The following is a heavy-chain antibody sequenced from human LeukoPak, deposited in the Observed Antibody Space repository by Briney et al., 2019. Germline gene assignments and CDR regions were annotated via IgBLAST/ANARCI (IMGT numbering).Heavy chain of an antibody. D-gene: IGHD5-18*01. CDR3: ARDSGYSYGTNAFDI. V-gene: IGHV4-39*07. CDR1: GGSISSSSYY. CDR2: IYDSGST. Sequence: PSETLSLTCTVSGGSISSSSYYWGWIRQPPGKGLEWIGSIYDSGSTYYNPSLKSRVTISVDRSKNQFSLQLSSVTAADTAVYYCARDSGYSYGTNAFDIWGQGTMVTVSS. J-gene: IGHJ3*02.